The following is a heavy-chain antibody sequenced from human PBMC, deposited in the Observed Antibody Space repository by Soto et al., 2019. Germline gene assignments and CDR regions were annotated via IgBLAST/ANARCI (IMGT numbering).Heavy chain of an antibody. CDR3: GPRGAVAPRGY. CDR2: INHIGST. J-gene: IGHJ4*02. Sequence: QVQLQQWGAGLLKPSETLSLTCAVSGGSFSDFYWTWIRQLPGKGLEWIGEINHIGSTNYNPSLGSQVAISVDPAVNQFSLNLRSVAAADTGVYYCGPRGAVAPRGYWGQGTLVTVSS. CDR1: GGSFSDFY. D-gene: IGHD2-15*01. V-gene: IGHV4-34*02.